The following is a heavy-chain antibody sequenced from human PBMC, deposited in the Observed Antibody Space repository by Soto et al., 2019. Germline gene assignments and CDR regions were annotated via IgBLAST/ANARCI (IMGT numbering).Heavy chain of an antibody. CDR3: ARVAAANLPQIDY. CDR2: INSNTGST. D-gene: IGHD2-15*01. V-gene: IGHV1-2*04. J-gene: IGHJ4*02. CDR1: GYTFTAYY. Sequence: QVQLVQSGAEVKKPGASVKVSCTASGYTFTAYYMRWVRQAPGQGLEYMGRINSNTGSTKYAQKFQGWVTMTRDTSINTAYMELSRLTSDDTAVYYCARVAAANLPQIDYLGQGTLVTVSS.